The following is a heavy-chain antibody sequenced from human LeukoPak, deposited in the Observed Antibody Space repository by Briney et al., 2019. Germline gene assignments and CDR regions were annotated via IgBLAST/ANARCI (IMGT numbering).Heavy chain of an antibody. J-gene: IGHJ5*02. V-gene: IGHV4-59*01. CDR1: GGSISSYY. D-gene: IGHD6-19*01. CDR2: IYYSGST. CDR3: ARIAVAGTDWFHP. Sequence: SETLSLTCTVSGGSISSYYWSWIRQPPGKGLEWIGYIYYSGSTNYNPSLKSRVTISVDTSKNQFSLKLSSVTAADTAVYYCARIAVAGTDWFHPWGQGTLVTVSS.